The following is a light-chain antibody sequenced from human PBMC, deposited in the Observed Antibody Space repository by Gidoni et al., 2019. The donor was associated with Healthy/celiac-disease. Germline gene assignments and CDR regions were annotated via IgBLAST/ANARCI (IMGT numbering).Light chain of an antibody. J-gene: IGLJ3*02. V-gene: IGLV1-44*01. CDR2: SNN. Sequence: QSVLTQPPSASGTPAQRVTISCSGSSSNIGSNTVNWYTQLPGTAPKLLLYSNNQRPSVVPDLFSGSKSGTSASLAISGLQSEDEADYYCAARDDSLNGPVFGGGTKLTVL. CDR1: SSNIGSNT. CDR3: AARDDSLNGPV.